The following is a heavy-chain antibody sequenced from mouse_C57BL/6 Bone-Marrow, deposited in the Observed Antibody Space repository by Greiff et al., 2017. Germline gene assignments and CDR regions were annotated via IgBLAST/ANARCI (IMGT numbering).Heavy chain of an antibody. D-gene: IGHD1-1*01. CDR2: IYPGGGYT. Sequence: VQLQQSGAELVRPGTSVKMSCKASGYTFTNYWIGWAKQRPGHGLEWIGDIYPGGGYTNYNEKFKGKATLTADKSSSTAYMQFSSLTSEDSAIYYCARFHYGSSSLYAMDYWGQGTSVTVSS. V-gene: IGHV1-63*01. CDR3: ARFHYGSSSLYAMDY. J-gene: IGHJ4*01. CDR1: GYTFTNYW.